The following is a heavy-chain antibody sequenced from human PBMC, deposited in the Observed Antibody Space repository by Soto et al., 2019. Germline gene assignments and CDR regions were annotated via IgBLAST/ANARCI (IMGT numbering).Heavy chain of an antibody. CDR2: IYYSGST. CDR3: ALWFGDV. J-gene: IGHJ6*02. CDR1: CGSVSSGSYY. Sequence: PSETLSLTCTVSCGSVSSGSYYWSWIRQPPGKGLEWIGYIYYSGSTNYNPSLKSRVTISVDTSKNQFSLKLSSVTAADTAVYYCALWFGDVWGQGTTVTVSS. D-gene: IGHD3-10*01. V-gene: IGHV4-61*01.